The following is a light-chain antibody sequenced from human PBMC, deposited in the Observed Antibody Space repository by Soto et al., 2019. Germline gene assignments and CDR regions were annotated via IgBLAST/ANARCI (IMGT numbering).Light chain of an antibody. CDR3: QQRNSYPRT. CDR1: QDIRND. CDR2: AAS. V-gene: IGKV1-17*01. J-gene: IGKJ2*01. Sequence: DIQMTQPPSSLSASVGDRVTITCRPSQDIRNDLGWFQLKPGKAPNLLISAASTLQSGVPSRFSGSGSETEFTLTITSLQPEDSATYYCQQRNSYPRTFGQGTKVDIK.